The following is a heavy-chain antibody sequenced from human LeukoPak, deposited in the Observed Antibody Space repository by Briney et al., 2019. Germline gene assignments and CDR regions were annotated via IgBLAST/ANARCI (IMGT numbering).Heavy chain of an antibody. CDR2: ISGSGGST. J-gene: IGHJ6*04. V-gene: IGHV3-23*01. CDR3: AKDLDYYRSGMDV. D-gene: IGHD3-10*01. Sequence: AGSLSLTCAASGFTFSSYAISWVRQAPGKGLEWVSAISGSGGSTYYADSVKGRFTISRDNSKNTQYLQMNSLRAEDTAVYYCAKDLDYYRSGMDVWGRGTGVTVSS. CDR1: GFTFSSYA.